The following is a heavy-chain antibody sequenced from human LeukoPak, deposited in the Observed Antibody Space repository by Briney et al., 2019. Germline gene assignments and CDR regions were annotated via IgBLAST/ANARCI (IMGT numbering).Heavy chain of an antibody. Sequence: GESLKISCKGSGYSFTSYWIGWVRQMPGKGLEWMGIIYPGDSDTRYSPSFQGQVTISADKSISTAYLQWSSLKASNTAMYYCARCMVRGVIITPADYWGQGTLVTVPS. V-gene: IGHV5-51*01. CDR3: ARCMVRGVIITPADY. D-gene: IGHD3-10*01. CDR1: GYSFTSYW. J-gene: IGHJ4*02. CDR2: IYPGDSDT.